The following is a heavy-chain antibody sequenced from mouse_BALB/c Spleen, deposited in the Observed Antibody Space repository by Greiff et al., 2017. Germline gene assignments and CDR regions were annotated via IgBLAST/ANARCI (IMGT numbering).Heavy chain of an antibody. CDR2: IDPANGNT. D-gene: IGHD1-1*02. CDR3: ARLGLWDAMDY. Sequence: EVQLQESGAELVKPGASVKLSCTASGFNIKDTYMHWVKQRPEQGLEWIGRIDPANGNTKYDPKFQGKATITADTSSNTAYLQLSSLTSEDTAVYYCARLGLWDAMDYWGQGTSVTVSS. J-gene: IGHJ4*01. CDR1: GFNIKDTY. V-gene: IGHV14-3*02.